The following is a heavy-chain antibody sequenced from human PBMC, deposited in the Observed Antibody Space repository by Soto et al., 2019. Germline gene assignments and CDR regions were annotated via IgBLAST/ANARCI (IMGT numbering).Heavy chain of an antibody. D-gene: IGHD1-26*01. CDR2: IKSKTDGGTT. Sequence: GGSLRLSCAASGFTFSNAWMSWVRQAPGKGLEWVGRIKSKTDGGTTDYAAPVIGRFTISRDDSKNTLYLQMNSLKTEDTAVYYCTTARGKLWELAFDYWGQGTLVTVSS. CDR1: GFTFSNAW. CDR3: TTARGKLWELAFDY. J-gene: IGHJ4*02. V-gene: IGHV3-15*01.